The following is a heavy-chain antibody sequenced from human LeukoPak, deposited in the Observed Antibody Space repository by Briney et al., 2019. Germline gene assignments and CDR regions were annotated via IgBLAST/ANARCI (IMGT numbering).Heavy chain of an antibody. CDR1: GCSISSYY. J-gene: IGHJ5*02. V-gene: IGHV4-59*01. CDR2: IYYRGST. CDR3: ARSSYSSGGGWFDP. Sequence: PSETLSLTCTVSGCSISSYYWRWIRQPPGKGLEWFGYIYYRGSTNYHPSLKSRVTISVDASKNQFSLKLSSVTAADTDVYYCARSSYSSGGGWFDPWGQGTLVTVSS. D-gene: IGHD6-19*01.